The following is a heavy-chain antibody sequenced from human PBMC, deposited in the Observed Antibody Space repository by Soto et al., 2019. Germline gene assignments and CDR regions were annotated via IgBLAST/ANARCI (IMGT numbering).Heavy chain of an antibody. Sequence: EVQLVESGGGLIQPGGSLRLSCAASGFSVSSKYMTWVRQAPGKGLEWVSVIYGGGTTYYADSVQGRFTISRDNSKNTLYLQMNSLRAEDTAVYYCVQSTGWPGFDFWGQGTLVIVSS. V-gene: IGHV3-53*01. J-gene: IGHJ4*02. CDR1: GFSVSSKY. CDR2: IYGGGTT. CDR3: VQSTGWPGFDF. D-gene: IGHD6-19*01.